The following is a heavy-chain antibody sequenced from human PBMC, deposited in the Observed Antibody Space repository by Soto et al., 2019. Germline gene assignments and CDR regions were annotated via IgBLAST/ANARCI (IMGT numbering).Heavy chain of an antibody. D-gene: IGHD2-15*01. CDR3: ANDGTCSGGSCYLDY. Sequence: VQLVESGGGVVQPGRSLRLSCAASGFTFSSYGMHWVRQAPGKGLEWVAVISYDGSNKYYADSVKGRFTISRDNSKNTLYLQMNSLRAEDTAVYYCANDGTCSGGSCYLDYWGQGTLVTVSS. CDR2: ISYDGSNK. CDR1: GFTFSSYG. J-gene: IGHJ4*02. V-gene: IGHV3-30*18.